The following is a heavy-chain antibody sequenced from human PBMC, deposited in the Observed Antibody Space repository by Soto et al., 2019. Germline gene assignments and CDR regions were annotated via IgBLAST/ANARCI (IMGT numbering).Heavy chain of an antibody. CDR3: ARQGFGELHGLVDV. V-gene: IGHV4-59*08. J-gene: IGHJ6*02. D-gene: IGHD3-10*01. Sequence: QVQLQESGPGLVKPSETLSLTCTISGGPMNNYYCSWFRQPRGQGLEWIGYMGYNGFTRYNPSLSGGAAISLDTAKNQFSLNLSSVTAADTALYYCARQGFGELHGLVDVWGQGITVTVSS. CDR1: GGPMNNYY. CDR2: MGYNGFT.